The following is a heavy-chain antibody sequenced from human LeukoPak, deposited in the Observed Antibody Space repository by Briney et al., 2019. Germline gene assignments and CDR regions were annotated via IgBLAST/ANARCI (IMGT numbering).Heavy chain of an antibody. CDR2: IYGGGGT. V-gene: IGHV3-53*01. CDR3: ARDYSGSGYELDY. J-gene: IGHJ4*02. D-gene: IGHD5-12*01. Sequence: GGSLRLSCAASGFAVSSNYMTWVRQAPGKGLEWVSVIYGGGGTYYTDSVKGRFTISRDSSNNTLYLQMSSLRAEDTAVYYCARDYSGSGYELDYWGQGTLVTVSS. CDR1: GFAVSSNY.